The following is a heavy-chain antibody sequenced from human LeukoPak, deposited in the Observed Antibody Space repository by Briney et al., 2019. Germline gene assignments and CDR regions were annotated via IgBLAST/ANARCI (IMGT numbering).Heavy chain of an antibody. D-gene: IGHD6-19*01. CDR1: GYSFISYW. CDR3: ARGRLAVAGYNWFDP. Sequence: GESLKISCKGSGYSFISYWIGWVRQMPGKGLEWMGIIYPGDSDTRYSPSFQGQVTISADKSISTAYLQWSSLKASDTAMYYCARGRLAVAGYNWFDPWGQGTLVTVSS. J-gene: IGHJ5*02. CDR2: IYPGDSDT. V-gene: IGHV5-51*01.